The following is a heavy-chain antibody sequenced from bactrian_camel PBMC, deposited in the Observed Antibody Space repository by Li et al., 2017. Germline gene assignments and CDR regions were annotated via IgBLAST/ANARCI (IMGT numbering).Heavy chain of an antibody. CDR1: GYTAKTCS. CDR3: AVVSRYYRMGPDSFSGFGY. Sequence: HVQLVESGGGSVRSGGSLRLSCAASGYTAKTCSWNWFRQSPGKGREGVAAIDSDGAITYGDSVKGRFTISRDNAKGTMYLRMTNLKPDDMGIYYCAVVSRYYRMGPDSFSGFGYWGRGTQVTVS. D-gene: IGHD2*01. CDR2: IDSDGAIT. J-gene: IGHJ6*01. V-gene: IGHV3S1*01.